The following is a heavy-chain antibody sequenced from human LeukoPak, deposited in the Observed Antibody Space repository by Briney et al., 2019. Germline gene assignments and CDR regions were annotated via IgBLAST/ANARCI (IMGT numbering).Heavy chain of an antibody. CDR3: ARHRRDLGYCSSTSCQDYYYYYYYMDV. CDR2: IYHSGST. CDR1: GYSISSGYY. Sequence: KPSETLSLTCAASGYSISSGYYWGWIRQPPGKGLEWIGSIYHSGSTYYNPSLKSRVTISVDTSKNQFSLKLSSVTAADTAVYYCARHRRDLGYCSSTSCQDYYYYYYYMDVWGKGTTVTVSS. D-gene: IGHD2-2*01. J-gene: IGHJ6*03. V-gene: IGHV4-38-2*01.